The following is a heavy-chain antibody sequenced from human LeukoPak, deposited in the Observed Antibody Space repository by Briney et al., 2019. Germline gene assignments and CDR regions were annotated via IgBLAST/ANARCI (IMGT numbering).Heavy chain of an antibody. CDR1: GGTFSSYA. CDR3: ARETRIVVVPAAKCSAFDI. D-gene: IGHD2-2*01. V-gene: IGHV1-69*01. Sequence: SVKVSCKASGGTFSSYAISWVRQAPGQGLEWMGGIIPIFGTANYAQKFQGRVTITADESTSTAYMELSSLRSEDTAVYYCARETRIVVVPAAKCSAFDIWGQGTMVTVSS. J-gene: IGHJ3*02. CDR2: IIPIFGTA.